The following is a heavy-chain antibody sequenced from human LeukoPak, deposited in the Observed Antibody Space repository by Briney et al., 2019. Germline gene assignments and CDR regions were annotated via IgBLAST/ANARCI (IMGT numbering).Heavy chain of an antibody. V-gene: IGHV3-30*02. CDR3: AKDRSYYDFWSGYYTPTEYYYYMDV. Sequence: GGSPRLSCAASGFTFSSYGMHWVRQAPGKGLEWVAFIRYDGSNKYYADSVKGRFTISRDNSKNTLYLQMNSLRAEDTAVYYCAKDRSYYDFWSGYYTPTEYYYYMDVWGKGTTVTVSS. J-gene: IGHJ6*03. CDR1: GFTFSSYG. CDR2: IRYDGSNK. D-gene: IGHD3-3*01.